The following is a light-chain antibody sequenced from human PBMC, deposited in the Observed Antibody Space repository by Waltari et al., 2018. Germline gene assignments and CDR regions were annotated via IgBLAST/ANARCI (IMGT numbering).Light chain of an antibody. CDR3: QQRTDRPPVT. Sequence: EVGFTQSPATPSFSPGERATLPCRASQSVRVYLAWYQQKPGQAPRLLIYDASDRATGVPARFSGSGSWTDFTLTISSLEPEDFAVYYCQQRTDRPPVTFGQGTRVEMK. J-gene: IGKJ1*01. CDR1: QSVRVY. V-gene: IGKV3-11*01. CDR2: DAS.